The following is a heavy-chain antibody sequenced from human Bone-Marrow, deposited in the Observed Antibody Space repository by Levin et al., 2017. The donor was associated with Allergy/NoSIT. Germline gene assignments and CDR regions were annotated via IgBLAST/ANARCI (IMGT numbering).Heavy chain of an antibody. J-gene: IGHJ4*02. D-gene: IGHD6-13*01. CDR3: ARALGIVAAGPVPL. CDR2: ITPIFGTA. Sequence: GGSLRLSCKASGGTFSSHAISWVRQAPGQGLDWMGWITPIFGTANYAQKFQGRLTITADESTTTAYMELSSLRSEDTAVYYCARALGIVAAGPVPLWGQGTLVTVSS. V-gene: IGHV1-69*01. CDR1: GGTFSSHA.